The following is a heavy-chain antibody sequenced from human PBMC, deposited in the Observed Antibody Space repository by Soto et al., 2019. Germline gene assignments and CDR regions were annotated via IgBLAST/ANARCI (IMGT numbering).Heavy chain of an antibody. J-gene: IGHJ4*02. V-gene: IGHV4-59*08. D-gene: IGHD6-19*01. CDR1: GGSISSYY. Sequence: QVQLQESGPGLVKPSETLSLTCTVSGGSISSYYWSWIRQPPGKGLEWIGYIYYSGSTNYNPSLKSRVTISVDTSKNQFSLKLSSVTAADTAVYYCARGNSSGWDVYFDYWGQGTLVTVSS. CDR3: ARGNSSGWDVYFDY. CDR2: IYYSGST.